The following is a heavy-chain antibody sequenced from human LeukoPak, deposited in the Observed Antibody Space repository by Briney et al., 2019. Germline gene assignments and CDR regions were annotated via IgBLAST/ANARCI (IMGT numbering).Heavy chain of an antibody. V-gene: IGHV3-11*05. D-gene: IGHD3-22*01. CDR3: ARGDTYYCDSSGCGPFDY. Sequence: GGSLRLSGAALGITFRASYMSWIPQAPGKGLEWVSYISSSSTYTNYADSVKGRFTISRDNAKNSLYMQINSLRAEDTAVYYCARGDTYYCDSSGCGPFDYWGQGTLVTVSS. CDR1: GITFRASY. CDR2: ISSSSTYT. J-gene: IGHJ4*02.